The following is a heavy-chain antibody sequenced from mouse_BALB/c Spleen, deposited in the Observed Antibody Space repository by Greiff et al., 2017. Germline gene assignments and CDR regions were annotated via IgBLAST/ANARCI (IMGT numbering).Heavy chain of an antibody. CDR1: GYTFTDYN. CDR2: IYPYNGGT. V-gene: IGHV1S29*02. Sequence: EVQLVESGPELVKPGASVKISCKASGYTFTDYNMHWVKQSHGKSLEWIGYIYPYNGGTGYNQKFKSKATLTVDNSSSTAYMELRSLTSEDSAVYYCARCEDDYDMDYWGQGTSVTVSS. D-gene: IGHD2-4*01. J-gene: IGHJ4*01. CDR3: ARCEDDYDMDY.